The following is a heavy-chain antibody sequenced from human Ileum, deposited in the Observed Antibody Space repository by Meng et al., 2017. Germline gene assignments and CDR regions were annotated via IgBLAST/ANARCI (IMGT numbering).Heavy chain of an antibody. CDR3: VTYGSGFTPPLDP. CDR2: ISQSGTT. CDR1: GGSISNGKW. Sequence: QVQLQESGPGLVKPSGTLSLTCAVSGGSISNGKWWSWVCQPPGKGLEWIGEISQSGTTNYYPSLNSRVSISLDKANNHLSLTLTSVTAADTAIYYCVTYGSGFTPPLDPWGQGILVTVSS. D-gene: IGHD3-10*01. J-gene: IGHJ5*02. V-gene: IGHV4-4*02.